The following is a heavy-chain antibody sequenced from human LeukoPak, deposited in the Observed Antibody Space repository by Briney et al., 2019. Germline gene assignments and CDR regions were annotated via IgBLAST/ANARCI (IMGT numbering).Heavy chain of an antibody. CDR1: GFTFSNAW. J-gene: IGHJ4*02. V-gene: IGHV3-15*01. Sequence: PGGSLRLSCAASGFTFSNAWMSWVRQAPGKGLEWVGRIKSKTDGGTTDYAAPVKGRFTISRDDSKNTLYLQLNSLKTEDTAVYYCTTYSSSWEFDYWGQGTLVTVSS. D-gene: IGHD6-13*01. CDR3: TTYSSSWEFDY. CDR2: IKSKTDGGTT.